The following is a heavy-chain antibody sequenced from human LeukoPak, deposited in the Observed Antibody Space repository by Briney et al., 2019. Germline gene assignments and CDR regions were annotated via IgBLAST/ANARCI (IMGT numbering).Heavy chain of an antibody. J-gene: IGHJ2*01. D-gene: IGHD6-19*01. V-gene: IGHV1-2*02. Sequence: ASVKVSCKASGYTFTGYYMHWVRQAPGQGLEWMGWINPNSGGTNYAQKFQGRVTMTRDTSISTAYMELSRLRSDDTAVYYCAPSSGWYKGDFDLWGRGTLVTVSS. CDR3: APSSGWYKGDFDL. CDR1: GYTFTGYY. CDR2: INPNSGGT.